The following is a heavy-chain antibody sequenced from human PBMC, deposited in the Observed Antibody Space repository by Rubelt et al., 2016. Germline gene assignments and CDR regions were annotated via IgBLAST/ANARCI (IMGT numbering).Heavy chain of an antibody. J-gene: IGHJ6*02. CDR1: GGSISGYY. D-gene: IGHD1-1*01. CDR2: IYSSGST. CDR3: ASNTKFSNWHGMNA. V-gene: IGHV4-59*12. Sequence: QVQLQESGPGLVKPSETLSLTCSVSGGSISGYYWSWIRQPPGKGLEWIGYIYSSGSTNYNPSLTPRVTISGDTSRNQISLNVNAGTAADTAVYYCASNTKFSNWHGMNAWGQGTTVIVSS.